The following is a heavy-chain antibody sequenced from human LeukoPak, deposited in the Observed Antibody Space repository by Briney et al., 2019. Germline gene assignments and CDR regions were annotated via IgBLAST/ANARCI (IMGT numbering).Heavy chain of an antibody. CDR1: GGSISSSSYY. Sequence: PSETLSLTCTVSGGSISSSSYYWGWIRQPPGKGLEWIGSIYYSGSTYYNPSLKSRVTISVDTSKNQFSLKLSSVTAADTAVYYYARELRRYFDYWGQGTLVTVSS. D-gene: IGHD3-16*01. CDR3: ARELRRYFDY. J-gene: IGHJ4*02. V-gene: IGHV4-39*07. CDR2: IYYSGST.